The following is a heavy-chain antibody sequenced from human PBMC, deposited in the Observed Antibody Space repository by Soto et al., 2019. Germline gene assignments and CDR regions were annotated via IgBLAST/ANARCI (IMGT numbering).Heavy chain of an antibody. V-gene: IGHV4-30-2*06. CDR1: GGSISSADYF. Sequence: SETLSLTCSVSGGSISSADYFWTWIRQSPGKGLEWIGYIYHSGSTYYNPSLKSRVTISVDRSKNQFSLKLSSVTAADTAVYYCARVRYCSGGSCLPVFDYWGQGTLVTVSS. CDR3: ARVRYCSGGSCLPVFDY. J-gene: IGHJ4*02. CDR2: IYHSGST. D-gene: IGHD2-15*01.